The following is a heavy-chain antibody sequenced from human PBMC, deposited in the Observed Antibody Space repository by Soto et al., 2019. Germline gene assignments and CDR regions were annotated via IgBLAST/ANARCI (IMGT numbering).Heavy chain of an antibody. CDR2: INANSGGT. D-gene: IGHD1-1*01. Sequence: GASVKVSCKASGYTFTDYYMHWVRQAPGQGLEWMGWINANSGGTKYAQKFQGRVTMTRDTSISTAYMELSRLTSDDTAVYYCARAGLTTLEMATTFWGQGTLVTVS. CDR1: GYTFTDYY. J-gene: IGHJ4*02. CDR3: ARAGLTTLEMATTF. V-gene: IGHV1-2*02.